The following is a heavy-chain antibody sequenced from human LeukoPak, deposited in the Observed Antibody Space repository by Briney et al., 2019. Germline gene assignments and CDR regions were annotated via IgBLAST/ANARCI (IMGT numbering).Heavy chain of an antibody. CDR3: ARGMTTVVTPVY. V-gene: IGHV3-7*01. J-gene: IGHJ4*02. D-gene: IGHD4-23*01. CDR2: INKDGGEK. Sequence: PGGSLRLSCAASGFTFSSYWMSWVRQAPGKGLEWVANINKDGGEKYYVDSVKGRFTISRDNSKNTLYLQMNSLRAEDTAVYYCARGMTTVVTPVYWGQGTLVTVSS. CDR1: GFTFSSYW.